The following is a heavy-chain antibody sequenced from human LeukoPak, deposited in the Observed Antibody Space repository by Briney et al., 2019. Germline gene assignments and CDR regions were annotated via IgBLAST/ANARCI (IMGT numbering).Heavy chain of an antibody. V-gene: IGHV3-21*06. CDR2: TDTSGRYV. CDR3: ARGRSITLLRGVAMSDGFDI. J-gene: IGHJ3*02. Sequence: AGSLRLSCAASGFTFSSYSMNWVRQAPGKGLEWVAFTDTSGRYVYYGDSVKGRFTISRDNAKNLLFLQMPGLRAEGTALYYCARGRSITLLRGVAMSDGFDIWGQGAMVAVSS. CDR1: GFTFSSYS. D-gene: IGHD3-10*01.